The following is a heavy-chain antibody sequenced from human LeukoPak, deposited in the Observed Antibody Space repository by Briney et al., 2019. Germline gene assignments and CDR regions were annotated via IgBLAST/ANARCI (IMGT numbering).Heavy chain of an antibody. CDR2: ISYDGNSK. D-gene: IGHD5-24*01. CDR1: GFTFSSYV. CDR3: AKGRSLDH. J-gene: IGHJ4*02. Sequence: GGSLRLSCAASGFTFSSYVVHWVRQAPGKGLEWVAVISYDGNSKYYADSVKGRFTISRDNSKNRLYLQMNSLRADDTAVYYCAKGRSLDHWGQGTLVTVSS. V-gene: IGHV3-30*18.